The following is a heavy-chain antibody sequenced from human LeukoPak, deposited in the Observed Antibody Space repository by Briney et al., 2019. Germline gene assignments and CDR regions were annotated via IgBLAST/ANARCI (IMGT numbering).Heavy chain of an antibody. CDR2: ISGYNGNS. V-gene: IGHV1-18*01. CDR3: ARDEPYSSGWYYFDY. J-gene: IGHJ4*02. D-gene: IGHD6-19*01. CDR1: GYTFTDYG. Sequence: GASVKVSCKSSGYTFTDYGISWVRQAPGQGLEWMGWISGYNGNSKYARKVQGRVTMTTDTSTSTTYMELRSLRSDDTAVYYCARDEPYSSGWYYFDYWGQGTLVTVSS.